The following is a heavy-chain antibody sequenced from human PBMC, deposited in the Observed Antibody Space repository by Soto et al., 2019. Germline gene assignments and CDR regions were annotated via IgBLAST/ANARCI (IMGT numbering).Heavy chain of an antibody. CDR2: IKQDGSEK. CDR1: GFTFSSYW. J-gene: IGHJ5*02. V-gene: IGHV3-7*05. D-gene: IGHD1-7*01. CDR3: ARDCLDRPQLRGRWFDP. Sequence: GGSLRLSCAASGFTFSSYWMSWVRQAPGKGLEWVANIKQDGSEKYYVDSVKGRFTISRDNAKNSLYLQMNSLRAEDTAVYYCARDCLDRPQLRGRWFDPWGQGTLVTVSS.